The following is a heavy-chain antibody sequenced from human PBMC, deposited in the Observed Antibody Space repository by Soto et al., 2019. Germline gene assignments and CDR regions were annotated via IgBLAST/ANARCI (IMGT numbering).Heavy chain of an antibody. J-gene: IGHJ3*02. Sequence: GASVKVSCKASGYTFTGYYMHWVRQAPGQGLEWMGWINPNSGGTNYAQKFQGWVTMTRDTSISTAYMELSRLRSDDTAVYYCARVRWYSGYRDAFDIWGQGTMVTVS. CDR3: ARVRWYSGYRDAFDI. CDR2: INPNSGGT. V-gene: IGHV1-2*04. CDR1: GYTFTGYY. D-gene: IGHD5-12*01.